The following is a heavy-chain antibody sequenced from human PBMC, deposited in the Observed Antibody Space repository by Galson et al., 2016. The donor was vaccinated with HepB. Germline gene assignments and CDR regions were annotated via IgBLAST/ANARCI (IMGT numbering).Heavy chain of an antibody. Sequence: SLRLSCAASGFTFSSSWMNWIRQAPGKGLEWVANINQHGGEKYYVDSVKGRFTISRDNTDNLMYLQMNSLRADDTAVYYCETSVVGPYTRMFDYWGQGTLVTVSS. CDR1: GFTFSSSW. V-gene: IGHV3-7*03. J-gene: IGHJ4*02. CDR3: ETSVVGPYTRMFDY. CDR2: INQHGGEK. D-gene: IGHD2-15*01.